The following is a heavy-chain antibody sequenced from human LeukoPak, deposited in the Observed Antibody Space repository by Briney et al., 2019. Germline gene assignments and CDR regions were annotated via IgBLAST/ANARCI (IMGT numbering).Heavy chain of an antibody. Sequence: SETLSLTCTVSGGSIISSDYHWGWVRQPPGKGLEWIGTISYSGNTNYNPSLKSRVTISVDTSKNQFSLKLSSVTAADTAVYYCARDTRGYSSSWYGSYYYYGMDVWGQGTTVTVSS. D-gene: IGHD6-13*01. V-gene: IGHV4-39*07. CDR2: ISYSGNT. CDR1: GGSIISSDYH. J-gene: IGHJ6*02. CDR3: ARDTRGYSSSWYGSYYYYGMDV.